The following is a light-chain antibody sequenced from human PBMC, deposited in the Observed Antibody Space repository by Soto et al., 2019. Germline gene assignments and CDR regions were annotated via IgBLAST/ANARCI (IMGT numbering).Light chain of an antibody. CDR3: QHYLTWPLT. CDR1: QGIGDT. V-gene: IGKV3-15*01. CDR2: DTS. Sequence: EIVVTQSPSTLSVSPLEGSTLSCRASQGIGDTLAWYQQKPGQTPRLLIYDTSIRATGVPARFSGSRSGAEFTLTISSLQSEDFAVYYCQHYLTWPLTFGGGTKVDIK. J-gene: IGKJ4*01.